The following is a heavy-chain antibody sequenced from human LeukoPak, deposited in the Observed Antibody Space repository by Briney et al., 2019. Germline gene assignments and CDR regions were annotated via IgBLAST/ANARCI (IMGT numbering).Heavy chain of an antibody. D-gene: IGHD3-10*01. CDR3: ARGPAMVRGVITVFDY. Sequence: KPSETLSLTCTVSGGSISAYYWSWIRQPPGKGLEWIGYIYDSGNTNYNPSLKSRVTMSLDTSKNQFSLRLSSVTAADTAVYYCARGPAMVRGVITVFDYWGQGTLVTVSS. J-gene: IGHJ4*02. CDR1: GGSISAYY. V-gene: IGHV4-59*01. CDR2: IYDSGNT.